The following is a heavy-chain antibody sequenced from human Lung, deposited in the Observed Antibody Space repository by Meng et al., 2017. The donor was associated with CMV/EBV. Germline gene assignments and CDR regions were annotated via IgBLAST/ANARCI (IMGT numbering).Heavy chain of an antibody. CDR2: IYHSGST. CDR3: ASFPPPGKQWLVTDY. CDR1: GGSISSSNW. J-gene: IGHJ4*02. Sequence: QGQLRGSGPGLVKPSGTLSLTCAVSGGSISSSNWWSWVRQPPGKGLEWIGEIYHSGSTNYNPSLKSRVTISVDKSENQFSLKLSSVTAADTAVYYCASFPPPGKQWLVTDYWGQGTLVTVSS. D-gene: IGHD6-19*01. V-gene: IGHV4-4*02.